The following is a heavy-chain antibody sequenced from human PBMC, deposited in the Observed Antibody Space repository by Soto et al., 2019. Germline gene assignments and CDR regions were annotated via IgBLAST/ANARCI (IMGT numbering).Heavy chain of an antibody. CDR1: NASISSRKW. V-gene: IGHV4-4*02. D-gene: IGHD3-10*01. J-gene: IGHJ3*02. Sequence: QVQLQESGPGLVKPSGTLSLTCTVSNASISSRKWWTWVRQTPGKGLEWIGEIYHSGSINHNPSLKSRVTMSLDKSKNQFSLKMTYVTAADTAVYYCASKFGELLADAFDIWGQGTVVTVSS. CDR2: IYHSGSI. CDR3: ASKFGELLADAFDI.